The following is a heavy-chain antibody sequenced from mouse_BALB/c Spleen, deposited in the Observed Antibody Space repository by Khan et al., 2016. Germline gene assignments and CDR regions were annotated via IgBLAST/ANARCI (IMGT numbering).Heavy chain of an antibody. CDR3: AKSPVYDLYAMDY. CDR1: GFSLTDYG. CDR2: IWGGGST. V-gene: IGHV2-6-5*01. J-gene: IGHJ4*01. Sequence: VQLQESGPGLVAPSQSLSITCTVSGFSLTDYGVSWIRQPPGKGLEWPGVIWGGGSTYYNSALKSRLSISKDNSKSQVFLKMNSLQTDDTAMYYCAKSPVYDLYAMDYWGQGTSVTVSS. D-gene: IGHD2-3*01.